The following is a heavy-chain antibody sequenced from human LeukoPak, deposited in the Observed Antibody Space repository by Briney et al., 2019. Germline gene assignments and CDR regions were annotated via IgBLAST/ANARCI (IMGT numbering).Heavy chain of an antibody. Sequence: SETLSLTCTVSGGFMSSYYWSWIRQPPGKGLEWIGHVYYSGITNYTPSLKSRVTISVDTSKNQFSLKLSSVTAADTAVYYCARVSYSYGYGFDYWGQGTLVTVSS. D-gene: IGHD5-18*01. V-gene: IGHV4-59*08. CDR2: VYYSGIT. J-gene: IGHJ4*02. CDR3: ARVSYSYGYGFDY. CDR1: GGFMSSYY.